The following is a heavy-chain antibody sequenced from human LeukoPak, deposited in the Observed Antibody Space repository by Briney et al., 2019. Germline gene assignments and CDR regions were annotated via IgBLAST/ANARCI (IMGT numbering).Heavy chain of an antibody. CDR2: INPSGGST. CDR1: GYTFSSYY. Sequence: ASVKVSCKASGYTFSSYYMHWVRQAPGQGLEWMGIINPSGGSTTYAQKFQGRVTVTIDTSTSTGYMEVRSLRSDDAAIYYCARTRGYSYGYVDYWGQGTLVSVSS. CDR3: ARTRGYSYGYVDY. V-gene: IGHV1-46*01. J-gene: IGHJ4*02. D-gene: IGHD5-18*01.